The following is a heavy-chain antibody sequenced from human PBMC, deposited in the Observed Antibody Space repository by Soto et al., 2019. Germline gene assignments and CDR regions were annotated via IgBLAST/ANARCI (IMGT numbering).Heavy chain of an antibody. Sequence: QVQLVQSGAVVQKPGSSVKVSCKASGGTFSSYTISWVRQAPGQGLEWMGRIIPILGIANYAQKLQGRVTITADKSTSTAYMELSSLRSEDTAVYYCAKAARDYVDYFDYWGQGTLVTVSS. J-gene: IGHJ4*02. D-gene: IGHD3-10*02. CDR2: IIPILGIA. V-gene: IGHV1-69*02. CDR3: AKAARDYVDYFDY. CDR1: GGTFSSYT.